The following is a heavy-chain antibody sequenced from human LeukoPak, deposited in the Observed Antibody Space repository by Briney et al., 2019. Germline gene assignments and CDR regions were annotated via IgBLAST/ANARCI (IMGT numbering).Heavy chain of an antibody. CDR2: INHSGST. V-gene: IGHV4-34*01. Sequence: SETLSLTCTVSGGSISSYYWSWIRQPPGKGLEWIGEINHSGSTNYNPSLKSRVTISVDTSKNQSSLKLSSVTAADTAVYYCASPGIAAAGTRYFDYWGQGTLVTVSS. J-gene: IGHJ4*02. CDR1: GGSISSYY. CDR3: ASPGIAAAGTRYFDY. D-gene: IGHD6-13*01.